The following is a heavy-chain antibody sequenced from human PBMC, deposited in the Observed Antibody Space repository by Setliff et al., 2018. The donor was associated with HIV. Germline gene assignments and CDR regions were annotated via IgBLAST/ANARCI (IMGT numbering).Heavy chain of an antibody. CDR2: IYYKRNT. CDR3: AREAPADSSSTSYYFDY. D-gene: IGHD2-2*01. Sequence: SETLSLTCSVSGDSINSGGYYWSWLRQHPGKGLEWIGYIYYKRNTNYNPSLKSCVSVSLDTSKNQFSLQLSSVTAADTAVYYCAREAPADSSSTSYYFDYWGQGTLVTVSS. V-gene: IGHV4-31*03. CDR1: GDSINSGGYY. J-gene: IGHJ4*02.